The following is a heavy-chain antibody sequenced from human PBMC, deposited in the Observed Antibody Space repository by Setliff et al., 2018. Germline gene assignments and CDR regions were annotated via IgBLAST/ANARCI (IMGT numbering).Heavy chain of an antibody. CDR1: GFSFNKHA. V-gene: IGHV3-33*01. D-gene: IGHD2-8*01. CDR3: ARGHCTTISCFLDH. J-gene: IGHJ4*02. Sequence: LSLSCAASGFSFNKHAMHWVRQAPGKGLEWVAEIWYDGSDNIAYADSVKGRFTISRDNAKNSLYLQLDSLRPDDTAFYYCARGHCTTISCFLDHWGQGIMVTVSS. CDR2: IWYDGSDNI.